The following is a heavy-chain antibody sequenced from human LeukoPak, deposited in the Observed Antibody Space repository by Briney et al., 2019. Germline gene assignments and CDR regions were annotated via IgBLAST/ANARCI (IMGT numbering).Heavy chain of an antibody. CDR3: ARVGGKGLDY. CDR1: GGSISSYY. D-gene: IGHD3-16*01. V-gene: IGHV4-59*01. Sequence: PSETLSLTCTVSGGSISSYYWSWIRQPPGKGLEWIGYVYYSGSTNYNPSLKSRVTISVDTSKNQFSLKLSSVTAADTAVYYCARVGGKGLDYWGQGTLVTVSS. J-gene: IGHJ4*02. CDR2: VYYSGST.